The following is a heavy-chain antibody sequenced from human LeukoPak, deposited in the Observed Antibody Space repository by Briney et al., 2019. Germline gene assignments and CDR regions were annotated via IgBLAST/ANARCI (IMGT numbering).Heavy chain of an antibody. CDR2: TYYRSTWYN. CDR1: GDSVSSNSVT. CDR3: ARRLTQYDCFDP. V-gene: IGHV6-1*01. D-gene: IGHD2-2*01. Sequence: SQTLSLTCAISGDSVSSNSVTWNWIRQSPSRGLEWLGRTYYRSTWYNYYAVSVRGRITVNPDTSKNQFSLHLNSVTPEDTAVYYCARRLTQYDCFDPWGQGLLVTVS. J-gene: IGHJ5*02.